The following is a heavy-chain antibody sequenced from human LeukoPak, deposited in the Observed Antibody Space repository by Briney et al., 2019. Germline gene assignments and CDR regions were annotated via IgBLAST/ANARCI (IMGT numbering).Heavy chain of an antibody. V-gene: IGHV1-69*13. CDR3: ARDYYDSSGYYGVPWFDP. Sequence: ASVKVSCKASGGTFSSYAISWVRQAPGQGLEWMGGIIPIFGTANYAQKFQGRVTITADESTSTAYMELSSLRSEDTAVYYCARDYYDSSGYYGVPWFDPWGQGTLVTVSS. J-gene: IGHJ5*02. CDR1: GGTFSSYA. CDR2: IIPIFGTA. D-gene: IGHD3-22*01.